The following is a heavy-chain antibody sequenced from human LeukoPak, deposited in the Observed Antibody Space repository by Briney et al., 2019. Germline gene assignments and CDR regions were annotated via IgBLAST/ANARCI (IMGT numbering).Heavy chain of an antibody. V-gene: IGHV3-11*01. D-gene: IGHD2-2*01. CDR1: GFTFSDYY. J-gene: IGHJ4*02. Sequence: GGSLRLSCAASGFTFSDYYMSWIRQAPGRGLEWVSYISSSGSTIYYADSVKGRFTISRDNAKNSLYLQMNSLRAEDTAVYYCAGDPRGYCSSTSCYYFDYWGQGTLVTVSS. CDR3: AGDPRGYCSSTSCYYFDY. CDR2: ISSSGSTI.